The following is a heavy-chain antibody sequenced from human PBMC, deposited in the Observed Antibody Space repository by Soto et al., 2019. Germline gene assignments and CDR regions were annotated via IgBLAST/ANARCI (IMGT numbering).Heavy chain of an antibody. V-gene: IGHV4-30-4*01. CDR2: IYYTETT. Sequence: SETLSLTCAVSGVSVTNGDYYWTWMRQSPGKGLEWIGNIYYTETTNYNPSLDSRLSISIDTSRNQFSLQLTSVTATDTAIYYCARQRRGGYWFDPWGQGTLVTVSS. J-gene: IGHJ5*02. CDR1: GVSVTNGDYY. CDR3: ARQRRGGYWFDP.